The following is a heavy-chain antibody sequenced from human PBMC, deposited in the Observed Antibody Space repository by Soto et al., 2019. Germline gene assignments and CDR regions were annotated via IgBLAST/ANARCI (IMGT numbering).Heavy chain of an antibody. V-gene: IGHV1-18*01. CDR2: ISAYNGNT. CDR1: GYTFTSYG. CDR3: AAESTKGYYYYGMDV. J-gene: IGHJ6*02. Sequence: ASVKVSCKASGYTFTSYGISWVRQAPGQGLEWMGWISAYNGNTNYAQKLQGRVTMTTDTSTSTAYMELSSLRSDDTAVYYCAAESTKGYYYYGMDVWGQGTTVTVSS.